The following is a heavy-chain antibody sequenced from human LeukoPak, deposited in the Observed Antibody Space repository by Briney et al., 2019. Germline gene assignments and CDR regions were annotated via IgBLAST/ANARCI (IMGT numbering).Heavy chain of an antibody. D-gene: IGHD3-9*01. Sequence: SETLSLTCTVSGGSISPYYWSWIRQPPGKGLEWIGYIYYSGSTKYNPSLKSRVTISVDTSKNQFSLKLSSVTAADTAVYYCARLGLRYFDYYMDVWGKGTTVTISS. CDR3: ARLGLRYFDYYMDV. V-gene: IGHV4-59*12. J-gene: IGHJ6*03. CDR2: IYYSGST. CDR1: GGSISPYY.